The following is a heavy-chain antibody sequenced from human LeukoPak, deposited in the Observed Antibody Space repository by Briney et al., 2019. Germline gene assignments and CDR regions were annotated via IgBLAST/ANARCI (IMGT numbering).Heavy chain of an antibody. CDR1: GGSISSGGYS. CDR2: IYYSGST. Sequence: SETLSLTCAVSGGSISSGGYSWSWIRQPPGKGLEWIGYIYYSGSTYYNPSLKSRVTISVDTSKNQFSLKLSSVTAADTAVYYCAREVYYFDFAFDIWGQGTMVTVSS. J-gene: IGHJ3*02. V-gene: IGHV4-30-4*07. CDR3: AREVYYFDFAFDI. D-gene: IGHD3-9*01.